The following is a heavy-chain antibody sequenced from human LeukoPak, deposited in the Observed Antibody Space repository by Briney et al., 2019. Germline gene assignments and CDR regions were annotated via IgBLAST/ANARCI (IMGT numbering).Heavy chain of an antibody. V-gene: IGHV1-69*04. Sequence: SVKLSCKASVATVSIYAVSWVRQAPGQGLEWMGRIIPILGIADYAQKFQGRVTITADKSTSTAYMELSSLRSEDTAVYYCARLILISNPWLPSYYDYWGQGTLVTVSS. D-gene: IGHD6-19*01. CDR1: VATVSIYA. CDR2: IIPILGIA. J-gene: IGHJ4*02. CDR3: ARLILISNPWLPSYYDY.